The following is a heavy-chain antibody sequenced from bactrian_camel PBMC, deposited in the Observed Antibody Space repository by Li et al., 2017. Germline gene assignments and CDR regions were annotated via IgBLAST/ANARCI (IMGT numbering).Heavy chain of an antibody. Sequence: HVQLVESGGGSVQAGGSLNLSCVVSDYTFKDCGMAWYRKAPGKEREFVSSIGGDYKTQYTDSVKGRFTISKDNAKNTLYLEMNSLKPEDTAMYVCAAGRKGWKSCRVGQSYNYWGQGTQVTVS. V-gene: IGHV3S60*01. J-gene: IGHJ4*01. CDR3: AAGRKGWKSCRVGQSYNY. CDR1: DYTFKDCG. D-gene: IGHD2*01. CDR2: IGGDYKT.